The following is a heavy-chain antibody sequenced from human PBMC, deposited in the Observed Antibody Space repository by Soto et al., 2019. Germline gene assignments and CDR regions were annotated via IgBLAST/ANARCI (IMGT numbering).Heavy chain of an antibody. CDR2: ISAYNGNT. Sequence: ASVKVSCKASGYTFTSYGISWVRQAPGQGLEWMGWISAYNGNTNYAQKLQGRVTMTTDTSTSTAYMELRSLRSDDTAVYYCARDVTGTNNYYYGMDVWGQGTTVTVS. CDR1: GYTFTSYG. J-gene: IGHJ6*02. V-gene: IGHV1-18*04. CDR3: ARDVTGTNNYYYGMDV. D-gene: IGHD1-7*01.